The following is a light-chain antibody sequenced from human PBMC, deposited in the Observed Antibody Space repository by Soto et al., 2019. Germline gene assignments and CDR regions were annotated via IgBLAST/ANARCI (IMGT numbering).Light chain of an antibody. V-gene: IGLV2-14*01. CDR3: SAYSSSITVV. Sequence: QSVLTQPASVSGSPGQSITISCTGTSSDVGAYNYVSWYQQHPGKAPKLMIYEVSNRPSGISNRFSGSKSGNTASLTISGLQAEDEADYYCSAYSSSITVVFGGGTKLNVL. J-gene: IGLJ2*01. CDR1: SSDVGAYNY. CDR2: EVS.